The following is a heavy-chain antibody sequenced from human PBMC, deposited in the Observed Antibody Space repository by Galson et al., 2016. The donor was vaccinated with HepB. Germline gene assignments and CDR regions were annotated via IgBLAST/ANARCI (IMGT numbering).Heavy chain of an antibody. CDR2: IKRDTEGGTS. Sequence: SLRLSCAASGFTFSSYSMNWVRQAPGKGLEWVGRIKRDTEGGTSDYAAPVKGRFTISRDDSKNMLFLQMNSLKTDDTAVYYCSTQTTGTVKDSWGQGTLVTVSS. D-gene: IGHD4-17*01. V-gene: IGHV3-15*01. CDR1: GFTFSSYS. CDR3: STQTTGTVKDS. J-gene: IGHJ4*02.